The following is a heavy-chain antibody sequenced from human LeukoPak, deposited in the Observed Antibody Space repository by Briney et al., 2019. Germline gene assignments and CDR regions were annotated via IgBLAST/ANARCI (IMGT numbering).Heavy chain of an antibody. CDR2: ISAYNGNT. CDR1: GYTFTSYG. CDR3: ATGYCSSTSCPPQDY. Sequence: ASVKVSCKASGYTFTSYGSSWVRQAPGQGLEWMGWISAYNGNTNYAQKLQGRVTMTTDTSTSTAYMELRSLRSDDTAVYYCATGYCSSTSCPPQDYWGQGTLVTVSS. D-gene: IGHD2-2*01. J-gene: IGHJ4*02. V-gene: IGHV1-18*01.